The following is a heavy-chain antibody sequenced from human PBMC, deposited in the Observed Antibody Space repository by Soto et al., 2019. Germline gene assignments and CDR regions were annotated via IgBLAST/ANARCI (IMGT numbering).Heavy chain of an antibody. CDR1: GYNFYRAW. CDR2: IYPVDSNT. J-gene: IGHJ5*02. D-gene: IGHD1-1*01. Sequence: PGESLKISCKTSGYNFYRAWIAWVRQMPGKGLEYMGIIYPVDSNTTYSPPYRGRVTLSVDTSVTTAYLRWTSLKASDTGMYYCVRTGTGFNWSDHWGLGTLVTVSS. CDR3: VRTGTGFNWSDH. V-gene: IGHV5-51*01.